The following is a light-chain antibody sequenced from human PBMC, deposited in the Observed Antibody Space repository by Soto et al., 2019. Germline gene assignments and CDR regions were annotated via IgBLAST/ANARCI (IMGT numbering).Light chain of an antibody. CDR1: QSISSW. Sequence: DIQMTQSPSTLSASVGDRVTISCRASQSISSWLAWYQQKPGKAPKLLIYKASSLESGVPSRFSGSGSGTEFTLTISSLQPDDFATYYCQQYNSYLLTFGGGTKVDIK. CDR2: KAS. CDR3: QQYNSYLLT. V-gene: IGKV1-5*03. J-gene: IGKJ4*01.